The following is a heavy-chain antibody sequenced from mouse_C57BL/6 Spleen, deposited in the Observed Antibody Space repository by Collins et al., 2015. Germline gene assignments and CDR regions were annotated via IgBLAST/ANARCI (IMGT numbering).Heavy chain of an antibody. Sequence: QVQLKQSGPGLVQPSQSLSITCTVSGFSLTSYGVHWVRQSPGKGLEWLGVIWSGGSTDYNAAFISRLSISKDNSKSQVFFKMNSLQANDTAIYYCASYYDYPAYWGQGTLVTVSA. CDR1: GFSLTSYG. CDR3: ASYYDYPAY. D-gene: IGHD2-4*01. CDR2: IWSGGST. J-gene: IGHJ3*01. V-gene: IGHV2-2*02.